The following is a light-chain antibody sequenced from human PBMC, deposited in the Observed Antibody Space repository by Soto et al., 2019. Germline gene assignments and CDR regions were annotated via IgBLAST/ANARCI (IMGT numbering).Light chain of an antibody. CDR3: SSYTSSSPLVV. J-gene: IGLJ2*01. CDR1: SSDVGGYNY. CDR2: DVS. Sequence: QSVLTQPASVSGSPGQSITISCTGTSSDVGGYNYVSWYQQHPGKAPKLMIYDVSNRPSGVSNRFSGSKSGTTASLTISGLQAEDEADYYCSSYTSSSPLVVFGGGTKLTVL. V-gene: IGLV2-14*01.